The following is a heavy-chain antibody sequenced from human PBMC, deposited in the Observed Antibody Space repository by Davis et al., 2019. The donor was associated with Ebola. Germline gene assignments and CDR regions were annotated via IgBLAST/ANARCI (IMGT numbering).Heavy chain of an antibody. D-gene: IGHD5-18*01. CDR1: GYTFTGYY. CDR3: ARGIQLWGSTYGMDV. Sequence: ASVKVSCKASGYTFTGYYMHWVRQAPGQGLEWMGRINPNSGGTNYAQKFQGRVTMTRDTSTSTAYMEINRLNSDDTAVYYCARGIQLWGSTYGMDVWGQGTTVTVSS. J-gene: IGHJ6*02. CDR2: INPNSGGT. V-gene: IGHV1-2*06.